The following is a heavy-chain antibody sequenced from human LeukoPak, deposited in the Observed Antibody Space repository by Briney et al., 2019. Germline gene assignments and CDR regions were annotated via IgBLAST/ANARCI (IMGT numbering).Heavy chain of an antibody. Sequence: PGGSLRLSCAASGFTFSSYSMNWVRQAPGKGLEWVSSISSSSSYIYYADSVKGRLTISRDNAKNSLYLQMNSLRAEDTAVYYCARVGYYDSSGYRAFDIWGQGTMVTVSS. CDR3: ARVGYYDSSGYRAFDI. V-gene: IGHV3-21*01. D-gene: IGHD3-22*01. J-gene: IGHJ3*02. CDR1: GFTFSSYS. CDR2: ISSSSSYI.